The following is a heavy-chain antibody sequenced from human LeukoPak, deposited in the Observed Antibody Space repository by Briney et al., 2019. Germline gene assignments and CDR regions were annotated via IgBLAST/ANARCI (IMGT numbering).Heavy chain of an antibody. CDR2: INHSGST. Sequence: SETLSLTCAVYGGSFSGYYWSWIRQPPGKGLEWIGEINHSGSTNYNPSLKSRVTISVDTSKNQFSLKLSSVTAAYTAVYYCARGGVPSNWFDPWGQGTLVTVSS. V-gene: IGHV4-34*01. CDR1: GGSFSGYY. CDR3: ARGGVPSNWFDP. D-gene: IGHD3-10*01. J-gene: IGHJ5*02.